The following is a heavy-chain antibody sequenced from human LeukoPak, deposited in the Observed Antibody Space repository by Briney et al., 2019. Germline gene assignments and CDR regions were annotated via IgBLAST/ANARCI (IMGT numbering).Heavy chain of an antibody. Sequence: GGSLRLYCAASGFTFNSYAMSWVRQAPGKGLQWVSAISGSAGSTYYADSVRGRFTISRDTSKNTLYLQMNSLRAEDTAVYYCASYDVLTGYSRHPLKRWGQGTLVTVSS. CDR3: ASYDVLTGYSRHPLKR. J-gene: IGHJ4*02. CDR2: ISGSAGST. V-gene: IGHV3-23*01. D-gene: IGHD3-9*01. CDR1: GFTFNSYA.